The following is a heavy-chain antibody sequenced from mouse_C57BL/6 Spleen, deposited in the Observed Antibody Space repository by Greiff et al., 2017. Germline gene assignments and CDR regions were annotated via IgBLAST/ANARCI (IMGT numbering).Heavy chain of an antibody. CDR3: ARELGITTVVADC. J-gene: IGHJ2*01. V-gene: IGHV1-19*01. CDR1: GYTFTDYY. D-gene: IGHD1-1*01. Sequence: SGPVLVKPGASVKMSCKASGYTFTDYYMNWVKQSHGKSLEWIGVITPSNGGTDYHQKFKGKATLTVGKSSSTAYMELNSLTSEDAAVYYCARELGITTVVADCWGHGTTLTVSS. CDR2: ITPSNGGT.